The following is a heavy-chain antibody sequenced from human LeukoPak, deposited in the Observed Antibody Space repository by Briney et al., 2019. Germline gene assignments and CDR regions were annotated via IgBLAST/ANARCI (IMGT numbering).Heavy chain of an antibody. V-gene: IGHV4-31*03. CDR3: ARHPIHYYDSSGYFDY. Sequence: SQTLSLTCTVSGGSISSGGYYWSWIRQHPGKGLEWIGYIYYSGSTYYNPYLKSRVTISVDTSKNQFSLKLSSVTAADTAVYYCARHPIHYYDSSGYFDYWGQGTLVTVSS. CDR1: GGSISSGGYY. D-gene: IGHD3-22*01. J-gene: IGHJ4*02. CDR2: IYYSGST.